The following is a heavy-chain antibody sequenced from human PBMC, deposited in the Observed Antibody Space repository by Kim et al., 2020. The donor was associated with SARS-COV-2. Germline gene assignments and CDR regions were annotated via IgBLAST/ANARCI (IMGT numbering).Heavy chain of an antibody. V-gene: IGHV3-23*01. CDR3: ATPLAQIDGPYASSVYV. J-gene: IGHJ6*02. CDR1: GFTFGNHD. Sequence: GGSLRLSCVASGFTFGNHDMNWVRQAPGKGLDWVSTISTSGATSHSADSVKGRFTISRDNSKNTLYLQMTSLRAEDTAIYYCATPLAQIDGPYASSVYVWGQGTTVTVSS. CDR2: ISTSGATS. D-gene: IGHD2-2*01.